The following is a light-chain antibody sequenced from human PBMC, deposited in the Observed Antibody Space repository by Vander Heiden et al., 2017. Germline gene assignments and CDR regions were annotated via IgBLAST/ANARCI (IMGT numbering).Light chain of an antibody. Sequence: SYELPQPPSVSVSPGQTARITCSGDALQKQYAYWYQQKPGQAPVLVIYKDSERPSGIPERFSGSSSGTTVTLTISGVQAEDEADYYCQSADSSGTSWVFGGGTKLTVL. CDR1: ALQKQY. V-gene: IGLV3-25*03. J-gene: IGLJ3*02. CDR2: KDS. CDR3: QSADSSGTSWV.